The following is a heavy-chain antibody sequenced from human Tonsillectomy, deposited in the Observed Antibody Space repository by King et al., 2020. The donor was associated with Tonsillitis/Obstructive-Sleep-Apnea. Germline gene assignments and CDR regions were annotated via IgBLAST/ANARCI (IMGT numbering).Heavy chain of an antibody. J-gene: IGHJ6*02. CDR2: INHSGST. V-gene: IGHV4-34*01. D-gene: IGHD2-2*01. CDR3: ARTDMVVVSAAKGGSLDV. Sequence: VQLQQWGAGLLKPSETLSLTCAVYGGSFSGYYWSWIRQPPGKGLEWIGEINHSGSTNYNPSLKSRVTISVDTSKNQFSLKLSSVTAADTAVYYCARTDMVVVSAAKGGSLDVWGQGTTVTVSS. CDR1: GGSFSGYY.